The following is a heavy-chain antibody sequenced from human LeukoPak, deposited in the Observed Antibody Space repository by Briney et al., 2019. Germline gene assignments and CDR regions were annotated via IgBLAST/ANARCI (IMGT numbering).Heavy chain of an antibody. V-gene: IGHV4-4*07. CDR1: GYSITNYY. D-gene: IGHD5-24*01. CDR2: IFTSGST. CDR3: ARDLKDGYNYWGAFDI. Sequence: SETLPLTCTVSGYSITNYYWSWIRQPAGKGLEWIGRIFTSGSTNYNPSLKSRVTISVDTSKNQFSLKLSSVTAADTAVYYCARDLKDGYNYWGAFDIWGQGTMVTVSS. J-gene: IGHJ3*02.